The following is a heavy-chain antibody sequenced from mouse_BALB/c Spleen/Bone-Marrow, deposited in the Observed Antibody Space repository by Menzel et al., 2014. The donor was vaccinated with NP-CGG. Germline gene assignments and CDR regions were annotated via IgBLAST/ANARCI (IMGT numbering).Heavy chain of an antibody. CDR3: ARPCKPYGHFDV. CDR1: GFDFXRYW. V-gene: IGHV4-1*02. J-gene: IGHJ2*01. Sequence: EVKLMESGGGLVQPGGSLKFSCAASGFDFXRYWMSWVRQAPGKGLEWIGEVNPDSSTINYTPSLKDKLIISRDNAKNTLYLQMNKVRSKDTALYYCARPCKPYGHFDVWGQGTTLTVSS. D-gene: IGHD1-1*02. CDR2: VNPDSSTI.